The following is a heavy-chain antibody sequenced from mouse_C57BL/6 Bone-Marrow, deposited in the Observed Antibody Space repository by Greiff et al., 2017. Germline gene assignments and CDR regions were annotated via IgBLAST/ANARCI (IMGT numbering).Heavy chain of an antibody. D-gene: IGHD2-1*01. CDR1: GYTFTSYW. V-gene: IGHV1-50*01. CDR2: IDPSDSYT. Sequence: VQLQQPGAELVKPGASVKLSCKASGYTFTSYWMQWVKQRPGQGLKWIGEIDPSDSYTNYNQKFKGKATLTVDTSSSTAYMQLSSLTSEDSAVYYCAREEGNFCAYWGQGTLVTVSA. J-gene: IGHJ3*01. CDR3: AREEGNFCAY.